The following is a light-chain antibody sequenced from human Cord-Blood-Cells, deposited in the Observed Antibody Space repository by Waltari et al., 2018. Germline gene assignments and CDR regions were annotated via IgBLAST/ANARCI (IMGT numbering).Light chain of an antibody. CDR3: SSYTSSSTYV. CDR2: KVS. Sequence: QSALTQPPSVSGSPGQSVTISCTGTSSDVGSYNRVSWYQQPPGTAPKLMSYKVSNRPSGAPDRFSGSKSGTTASLTISGLQAEDEADYYCSSYTSSSTYVFGTGTKVTVL. V-gene: IGLV2-18*02. J-gene: IGLJ1*01. CDR1: SSDVGSYNR.